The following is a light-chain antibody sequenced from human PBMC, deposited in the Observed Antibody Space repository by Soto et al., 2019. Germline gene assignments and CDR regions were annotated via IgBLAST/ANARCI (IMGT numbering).Light chain of an antibody. V-gene: IGKV3-20*01. CDR1: QSVNSA. Sequence: EIVMTQSPATLSVSPGARATLSCRASQSVNSALAWYQQKPGQAPRLLIYTASRRATGIPDRFSGSGSGTDCTITTSRLEPEDFEVYDGQQYGSSSITFGQGTRLEIK. CDR2: TAS. J-gene: IGKJ5*01. CDR3: QQYGSSSIT.